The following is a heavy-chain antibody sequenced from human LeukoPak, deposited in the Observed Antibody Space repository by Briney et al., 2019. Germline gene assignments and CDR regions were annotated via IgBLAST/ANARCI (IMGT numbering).Heavy chain of an antibody. CDR1: GGSISSSSYY. D-gene: IGHD3-10*01. CDR2: IYYSGST. V-gene: IGHV4-39*07. Sequence: PSETLYLTCTVSGGSISSSSYYWGWIRQPPGKGLEWIGSIYYSGSTYYNPSLKSRVTIPVDTSKNQFSLKLSSVTAADTAVYYCARSMVRSPPHVWGKGTTVTVSS. CDR3: ARSMVRSPPHV. J-gene: IGHJ6*04.